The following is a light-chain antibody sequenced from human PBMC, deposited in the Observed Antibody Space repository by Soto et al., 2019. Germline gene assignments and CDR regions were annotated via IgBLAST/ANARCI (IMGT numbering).Light chain of an antibody. CDR2: AAS. Sequence: DIQMTQSPSSVSASVGDRVTITCRASQYISSWLAWYQQKPGKAPQLLIYAASSLQSGVPSRFSGSGSGTDFTLTISSLQPEDFATYYSLQSNSFPHTFGQGTKLEIK. CDR1: QYISSW. V-gene: IGKV1-12*01. CDR3: LQSNSFPHT. J-gene: IGKJ2*01.